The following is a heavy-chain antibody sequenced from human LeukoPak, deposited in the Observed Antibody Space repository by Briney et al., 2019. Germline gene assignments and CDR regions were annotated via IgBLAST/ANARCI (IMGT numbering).Heavy chain of an antibody. J-gene: IGHJ4*02. V-gene: IGHV3-21*01. CDR2: ISSSSSYI. CDR3: ARDPMTTVTPYYFDY. CDR1: GFTFSSYS. Sequence: GGSLRLPCAPSGFTFSSYSMNWVRQAPGKGLEWVSSISSSSSYIYYADSVKGRFTISRDNAKNSLYLQMNSLRAEDTAVYYCARDPMTTVTPYYFDYWGQGTLVTVSS. D-gene: IGHD4-11*01.